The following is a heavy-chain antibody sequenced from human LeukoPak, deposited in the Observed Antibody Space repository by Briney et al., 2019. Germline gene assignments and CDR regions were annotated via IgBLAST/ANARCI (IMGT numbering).Heavy chain of an antibody. CDR1: GGSISSSY. V-gene: IGHV4-59*01. CDR2: IYYSGST. CDR3: ARDNGGSYSYYFDY. D-gene: IGHD1-26*01. Sequence: SETLSLTCTVSGGSISSSYWSWVRQPPGKGLEWIGYIYYSGSTNYNPSLKSRVTLSVDTSKNQFSLKLSSVTAADTAVYYCARDNGGSYSYYFDYWGQGTLVTVSS. J-gene: IGHJ4*02.